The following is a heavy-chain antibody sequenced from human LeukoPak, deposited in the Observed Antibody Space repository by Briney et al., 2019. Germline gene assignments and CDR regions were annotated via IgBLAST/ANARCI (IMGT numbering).Heavy chain of an antibody. CDR2: IYYSGST. J-gene: IGHJ4*02. V-gene: IGHV4-59*01. CDR3: ARVNSGYDFFDY. D-gene: IGHD5-12*01. Sequence: SETLSLTCTVSGGSISSYYWSWIRQPPGKGLEWIGYIYYSGSTKYNPSLKSRVTISVDTSKNQFSLKLNSVTAADTAVYYCARVNSGYDFFDYWGQGTLVTVSS. CDR1: GGSISSYY.